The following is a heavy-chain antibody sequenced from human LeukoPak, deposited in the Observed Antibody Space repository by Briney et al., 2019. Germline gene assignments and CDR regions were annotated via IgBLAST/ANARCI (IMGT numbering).Heavy chain of an antibody. D-gene: IGHD2-2*02. CDR1: GGTFSSYA. J-gene: IGHJ4*02. Sequence: ASVKVSCKASGGTFSSYAINWVRQAPGQGLEWMGGVIPIFGTANYAQKFQGRVTITADESTSTAYMELSSLRSEDTAVYYCAREGYCSSTSCYNLDYWGQGTLVTVSS. CDR3: AREGYCSSTSCYNLDY. V-gene: IGHV1-69*13. CDR2: VIPIFGTA.